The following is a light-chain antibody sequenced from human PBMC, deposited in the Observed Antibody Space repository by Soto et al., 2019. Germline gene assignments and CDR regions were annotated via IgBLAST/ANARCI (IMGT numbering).Light chain of an antibody. V-gene: IGLV1-44*01. J-gene: IGLJ3*02. Sequence: QSVLTQPPSASGTPGQRVTISCSGSNSNIGRNTVNWYQQFPGAAPNLLIHSDNQRPSGVPDRFSGSRSGTSASLAISGFQSEDEADYYCEAWDESPNVPVFGGGNELTVL. CDR2: SDN. CDR1: NSNIGRNT. CDR3: EAWDESPNVPV.